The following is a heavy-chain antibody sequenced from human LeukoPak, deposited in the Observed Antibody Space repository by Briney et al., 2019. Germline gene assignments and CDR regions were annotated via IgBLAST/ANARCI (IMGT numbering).Heavy chain of an antibody. V-gene: IGHV1-24*01. CDR2: FDPEDGET. D-gene: IGHD3-10*01. CDR1: GYTLTELS. CDR3: ATVLLWFGGGGYYFDY. Sequence: ASVKASCKVSGYTLTELSMHWVRQAPGKGLEWMGGFDPEDGETLYAQNFQGRVTMTEDTSTDTAYMELSSLRSEDTAVYYCATVLLWFGGGGYYFDYWGQGTLVTVSS. J-gene: IGHJ4*02.